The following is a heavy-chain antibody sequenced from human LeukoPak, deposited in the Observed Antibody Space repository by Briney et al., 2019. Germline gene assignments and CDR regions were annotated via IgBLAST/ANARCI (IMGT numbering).Heavy chain of an antibody. CDR3: AFSSVGATDWFDP. Sequence: HGESLKISCKGSGYSFTSYWIGWVRQMPGKGLEWMGIIYPGDSYTNYSPSFQGHVTISADKSISTAYLQRSSLKASDTAMYYCAFSSVGATDWFDPWGQGTLVTVSS. J-gene: IGHJ5*02. CDR1: GYSFTSYW. CDR2: IYPGDSYT. D-gene: IGHD1-26*01. V-gene: IGHV5-51*01.